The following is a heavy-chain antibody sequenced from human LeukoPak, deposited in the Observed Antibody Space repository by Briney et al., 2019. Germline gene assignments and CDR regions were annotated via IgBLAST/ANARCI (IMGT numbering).Heavy chain of an antibody. CDR3: KSRAQPSDY. D-gene: IGHD6-13*01. Sequence: PGGSLRLSCTASGFTFGDYAMSWVRQAPGKGLEGVGFIRSKAYGGTTEYAASVKGRFTISRDDSKSIAYLQMNSLKTEDTAVYYCKSRAQPSDYWGQGTLVTVSS. J-gene: IGHJ4*02. CDR2: IRSKAYGGTT. CDR1: GFTFGDYA. V-gene: IGHV3-49*04.